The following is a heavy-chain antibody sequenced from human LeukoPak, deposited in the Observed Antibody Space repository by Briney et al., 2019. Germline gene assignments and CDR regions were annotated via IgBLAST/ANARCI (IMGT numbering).Heavy chain of an antibody. J-gene: IGHJ3*02. V-gene: IGHV3-21*01. D-gene: IGHD1-26*01. CDR1: GFTFSSYS. CDR3: ARDRIYSGIYHDTFDI. CDR2: ISSGSTYI. Sequence: GGSLRLSCATSGFTFSSYSMSWVRQAPGKGLEWVSSISSGSTYIYYADSMKGRFTISRDNAKNSLYLQMNTLRAEDTAVYYCARDRIYSGIYHDTFDIWGHGTMVTVSS.